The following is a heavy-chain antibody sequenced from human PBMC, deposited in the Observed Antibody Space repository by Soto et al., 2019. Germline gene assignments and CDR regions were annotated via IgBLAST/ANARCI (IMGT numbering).Heavy chain of an antibody. CDR1: GCSVSSGSYY. CDR3: ARERVVTATEFDY. J-gene: IGHJ4*02. V-gene: IGHV4-61*01. CDR2: IYYSGST. Sequence: XETLSLTCTVSGCSVSSGSYYWSWIRQPPGKGLEWIGYIYYSGSTNYNPSLKSRVTISVDTSKNQFSRKLSSVTAADTAVYYCARERVVTATEFDYWGQGTLVTVSS. D-gene: IGHD2-21*02.